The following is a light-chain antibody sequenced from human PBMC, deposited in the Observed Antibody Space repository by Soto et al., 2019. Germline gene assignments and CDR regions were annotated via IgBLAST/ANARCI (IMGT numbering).Light chain of an antibody. J-gene: IGKJ1*01. V-gene: IGKV1-5*01. Sequence: IQVTQSPSTLSASVGDTVTITCRASQSISVSLAWYQQKPGKAPNLLIYDASTLQGGVPSRFSGSGSGTEFTLTVTSLQPEDFATYFCQQYDKYSTFGRGTKVDIK. CDR3: QQYDKYST. CDR1: QSISVS. CDR2: DAS.